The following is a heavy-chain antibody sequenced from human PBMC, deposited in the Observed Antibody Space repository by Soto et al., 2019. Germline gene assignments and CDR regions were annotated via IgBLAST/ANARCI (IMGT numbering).Heavy chain of an antibody. V-gene: IGHV4-34*01. CDR1: GGSFSGYY. J-gene: IGHJ3*02. D-gene: IGHD1-20*01. CDR3: ARGQLVNNWNRVALRAFDI. Sequence: QVQLQQWGAGLLKPSETLSLTCAVYGGSFSGYYWSWIRQPPGKGMEWIGEINPSGSTNYNPSLKRRVTISVDPSKNQFSLKLSSVTAADTAVYYCARGQLVNNWNRVALRAFDIWGQGTMVTVSS. CDR2: INPSGST.